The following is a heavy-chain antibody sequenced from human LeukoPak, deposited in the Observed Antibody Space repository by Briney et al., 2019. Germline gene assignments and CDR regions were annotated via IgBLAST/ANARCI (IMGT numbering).Heavy chain of an antibody. J-gene: IGHJ3*02. CDR2: ISSGSSTI. Sequence: AESLTLSCAASGFTFSSFSMNWVRQAPGKGLEWVSYISSGSSTIYYADSVKGRFTISRDNAKNSLYLQVNSLRDEDTAVYYCARAGGLLWLGEVLESSDAFHIWGQGTMVTVSS. CDR3: ARAGGLLWLGEVLESSDAFHI. V-gene: IGHV3-48*02. CDR1: GFTFSSFS. D-gene: IGHD3-10*01.